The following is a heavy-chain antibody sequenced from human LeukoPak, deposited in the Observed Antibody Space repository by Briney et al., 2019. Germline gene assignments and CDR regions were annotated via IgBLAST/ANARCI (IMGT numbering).Heavy chain of an antibody. J-gene: IGHJ4*02. D-gene: IGHD3-22*01. CDR2: IFHSGST. CDR1: GGSISTSNYY. Sequence: PSETLSLTCTVSGGSISTSNYYWGWIRQPPGKGLEWIGNIFHSGSTYYSPSLKSRVTISLDTSRNQFSLKLNSVTAADTAVYYCARTLVVVIKTHFFDYWGQGTLVTVSS. V-gene: IGHV4-39*07. CDR3: ARTLVVVIKTHFFDY.